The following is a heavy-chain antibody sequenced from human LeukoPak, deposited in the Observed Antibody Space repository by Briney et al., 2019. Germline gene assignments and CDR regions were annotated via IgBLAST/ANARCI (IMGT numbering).Heavy chain of an antibody. CDR1: GFTFSSYA. V-gene: IGHV3-30*01. CDR3: ARDSSGSYWSTNLDY. Sequence: PGGSLRLSGAASGFTFSSYAMHWVRQALGKGLEWVAVISYDGSNKYYADSVKGRFTISRDNSKNTLYLQMNSLRAEDTAVYYCARDSSGSYWSTNLDYWGQGTLVTVAS. J-gene: IGHJ4*02. D-gene: IGHD3-10*01. CDR2: ISYDGSNK.